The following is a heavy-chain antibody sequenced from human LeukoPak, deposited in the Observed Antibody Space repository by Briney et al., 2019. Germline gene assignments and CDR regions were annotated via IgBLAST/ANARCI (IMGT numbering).Heavy chain of an antibody. CDR1: GFTFSSYG. CDR2: ISGSGDNT. CDR3: AKDQHCSSTSCYRGGFDY. V-gene: IGHV3-23*01. Sequence: AGSLSLSWAPSGFTFSSYGMRWVRQAPGKGLEWVSGISGSGDNTYYADSVKSRSTISRDNYKNMLYLQMNSLRAEDTAIYYCAKDQHCSSTSCYRGGFDYWGQGTLVTVSS. J-gene: IGHJ4*02. D-gene: IGHD2-2*02.